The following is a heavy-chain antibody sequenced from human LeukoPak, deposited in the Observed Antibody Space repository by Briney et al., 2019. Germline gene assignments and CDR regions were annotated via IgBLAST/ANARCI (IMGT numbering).Heavy chain of an antibody. V-gene: IGHV3-48*01. D-gene: IGHD2-2*01. CDR1: GFTFSSYS. CDR3: ARDGRYCSSTSCLDY. CDR2: ISSSSSTI. Sequence: GGSLRLSCAASGFTFSSYSMNWVRQAPGKGLEWVSYISSSSSTIYYADSVKGRFTISRDNAKNSLYLQMNSLRAEDTAVYYCARDGRYCSSTSCLDYWGQGTLVTVSS. J-gene: IGHJ4*02.